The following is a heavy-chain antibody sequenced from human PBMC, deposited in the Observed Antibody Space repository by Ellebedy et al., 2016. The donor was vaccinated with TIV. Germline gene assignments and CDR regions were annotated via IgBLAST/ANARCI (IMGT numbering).Heavy chain of an antibody. CDR1: GGSISSGGFS. Sequence: SETLSLTCAVSGGSISSGGFSWSWIRQPPGKGLEWIGYIYHSESTYYNPSLKSRVTISVDRSKKQFSLKLSSVTAADTAVYYCARIYNWFDPWGQGTLVTVSS. V-gene: IGHV4-30-2*01. CDR3: ARIYNWFDP. CDR2: IYHSEST. J-gene: IGHJ5*02.